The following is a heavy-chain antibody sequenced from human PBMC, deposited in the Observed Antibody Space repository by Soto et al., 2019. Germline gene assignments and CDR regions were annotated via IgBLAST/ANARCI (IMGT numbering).Heavy chain of an antibody. V-gene: IGHV5-51*01. Sequence: GESVKISCKGSGYSFSSNWFGWVRQMPGKGLEWMGIIYPGDSDTRYSPSFQGQVTISADKSISTAYLQWSSLKASDTAMYYCARPQNYEDAFDIWGQGTMVTVSS. CDR3: ARPQNYEDAFDI. CDR2: IYPGDSDT. D-gene: IGHD1-7*01. CDR1: GYSFSSNW. J-gene: IGHJ3*02.